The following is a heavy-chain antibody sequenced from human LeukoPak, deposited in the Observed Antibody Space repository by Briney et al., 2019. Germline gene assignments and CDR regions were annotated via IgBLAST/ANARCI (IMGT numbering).Heavy chain of an antibody. D-gene: IGHD3-10*01. CDR1: GGSIRGYY. V-gene: IGHV4-59*01. J-gene: IGHJ4*02. CDR2: IYYSGTT. CDR3: AKLRRFWELFPDY. Sequence: SETLSLTCTVSGGSIRGYYWSWIRQAPGQGLEWIGYIYYSGTTNRNPSLRSRVTLSVDTSKSQFSLKLTSVTAADTAVYYCAKLRRFWELFPDYWGQGALVIVSS.